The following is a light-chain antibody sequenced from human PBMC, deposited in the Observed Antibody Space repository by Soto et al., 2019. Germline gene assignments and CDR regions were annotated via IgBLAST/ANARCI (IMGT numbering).Light chain of an antibody. CDR3: MQALQTTIT. V-gene: IGKV2-28*01. CDR1: PGLLHSNGCNH. Sequence: DIVMTQSPLSLPVTPGEPASISCRSSPGLLHSNGCNHLDWYLQKPGQSQPLLIYLGSNRVSGVPARFSGSASGTASTLKISRVAAEDVGVDYWMQALQTTITFGQGTGLESK. J-gene: IGKJ5*01. CDR2: LGS.